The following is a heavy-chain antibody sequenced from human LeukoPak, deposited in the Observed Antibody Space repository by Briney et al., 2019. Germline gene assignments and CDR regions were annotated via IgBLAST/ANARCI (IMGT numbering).Heavy chain of an antibody. Sequence: GGSLRLSCAGSGFTFSDYSINWVRQAPGKGLEWVSSINRTSSYIYYADSVRGRFTISRDNAKNSLYLQMNGLTVEDTAVYYCVILRRNRDRSFYYNYYDHWGQGILVTVSS. J-gene: IGHJ5*02. D-gene: IGHD3-22*01. CDR3: VILRRNRDRSFYYNYYDH. CDR1: GFTFSDYS. CDR2: INRTSSYI. V-gene: IGHV3-21*01.